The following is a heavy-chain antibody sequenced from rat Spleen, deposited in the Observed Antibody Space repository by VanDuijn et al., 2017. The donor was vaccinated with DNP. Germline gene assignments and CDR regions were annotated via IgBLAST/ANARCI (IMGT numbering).Heavy chain of an antibody. J-gene: IGHJ2*01. CDR2: ITKTGDST. V-gene: IGHV5-31*01. CDR3: ARQEIRGTGDY. CDR1: GFIFSNYW. Sequence: EVQLVESGGGPVQPGRSLKISCVASGFIFSNYWMSWIRQAPGKGLEWVASITKTGDSTYYSDSVKGRFSISRDNAKSTLYLQMNSLRSEDTATYYCARQEIRGTGDYWGQGVMVTVSS. D-gene: IGHD4-3*01.